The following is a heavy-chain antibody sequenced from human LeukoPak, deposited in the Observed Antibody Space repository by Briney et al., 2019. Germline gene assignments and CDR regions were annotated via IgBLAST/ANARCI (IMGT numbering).Heavy chain of an antibody. J-gene: IGHJ4*02. D-gene: IGHD3-22*01. CDR1: GFTFSSYS. V-gene: IGHV3-21*01. Sequence: GGSLRLSCAASGFTFSSYSMSWVRQAPGRGLEWVSSISSSSSYIYYADSVKGRFTISRDNAKNSLYLQMNSLRAEDTAVYYCARDLNWYDSSGPDTFDYWGQGTLVTVSS. CDR3: ARDLNWYDSSGPDTFDY. CDR2: ISSSSSYI.